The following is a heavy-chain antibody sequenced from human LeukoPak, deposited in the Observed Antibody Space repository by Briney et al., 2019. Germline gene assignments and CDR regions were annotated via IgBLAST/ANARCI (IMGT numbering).Heavy chain of an antibody. CDR1: GDTFTGYY. CDR3: ARGFLGGSLFDFDY. CDR2: INPNSGGT. J-gene: IGHJ4*02. Sequence: ASVNVSCKASGDTFTGYYMHWVRQAPGQGLEWMGWINPNSGGTNYAQKFQGRVTITADESTSTAYMELSSLRSEDTAVYYCARGFLGGSLFDFDYWGQGTLVTVSS. V-gene: IGHV1-2*02. D-gene: IGHD3-16*01.